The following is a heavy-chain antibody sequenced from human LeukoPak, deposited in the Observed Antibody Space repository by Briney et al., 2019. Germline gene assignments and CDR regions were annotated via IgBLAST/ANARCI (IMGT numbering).Heavy chain of an antibody. CDR2: INHSGST. Sequence: SETLSLTCAVYGGSFSGCYWSWIRQPPGKGLEWIGEINHSGSTNYNPSLKSRVTISVDTSKNQFSLKLSSVTAADTAVYYCARAIISSGCSDYWGQGTLVTVSS. CDR1: GGSFSGCY. D-gene: IGHD6-19*01. V-gene: IGHV4-34*01. CDR3: ARAIISSGCSDY. J-gene: IGHJ4*02.